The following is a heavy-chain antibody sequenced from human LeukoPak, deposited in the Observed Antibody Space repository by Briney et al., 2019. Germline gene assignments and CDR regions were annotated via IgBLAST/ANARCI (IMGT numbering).Heavy chain of an antibody. V-gene: IGHV4-30-4*01. D-gene: IGHD3-10*01. CDR3: ARDSTWFGELWSYYGMDV. CDR2: IYYSGST. CDR1: GGSTSSGDYY. Sequence: SETLSLTCTVSGGSTSSGDYYWSWIRQPPGKGLEWIGYIYYSGSTYYNPSLKSRVTISVDTSKNQFSLKLSSVTAADTAVYYCARDSTWFGELWSYYGMDVWGQGTTVTVSS. J-gene: IGHJ6*02.